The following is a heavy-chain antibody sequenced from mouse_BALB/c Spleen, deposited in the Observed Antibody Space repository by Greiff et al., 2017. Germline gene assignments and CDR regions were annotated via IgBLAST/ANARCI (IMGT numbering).Heavy chain of an antibody. CDR3: ARHPYGSSNAMDY. Sequence: VQLQQSGPDLVAPSQSLSITCTVSGFSLTSYGVHWVRQPPGKGLEWLVVIWSDGSTTYNSALKSRLSISKDNSKSQVFLKMNSLQTDDTAMYYCARHPYGSSNAMDYWGQGTSVTVSS. V-gene: IGHV2-6-2*01. CDR2: IWSDGST. D-gene: IGHD1-1*01. J-gene: IGHJ4*01. CDR1: GFSLTSYG.